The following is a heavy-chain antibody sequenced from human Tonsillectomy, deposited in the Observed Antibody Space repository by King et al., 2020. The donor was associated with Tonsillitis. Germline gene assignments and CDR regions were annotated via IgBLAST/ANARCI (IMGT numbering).Heavy chain of an antibody. J-gene: IGHJ4*02. Sequence: VQLVESGGGVVQPGRSLRLSCAASGFTFSSYAVHWVRQAPGKGLEWVAFISYDGSNKQYADSVKGRFTISRDNSKNTLFLQMNSLRPEDTAVYFCARRGTDSRGYFYFDYWGQGTWSPSPQ. CDR3: ARRGTDSRGYFYFDY. V-gene: IGHV3-30-3*01. D-gene: IGHD3-22*01. CDR2: ISYDGSNK. CDR1: GFTFSSYA.